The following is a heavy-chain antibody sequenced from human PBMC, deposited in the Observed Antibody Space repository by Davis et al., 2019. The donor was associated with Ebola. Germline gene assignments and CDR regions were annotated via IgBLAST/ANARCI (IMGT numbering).Heavy chain of an antibody. J-gene: IGHJ4*02. D-gene: IGHD3-16*01. CDR1: GYSFTSYW. CDR3: ARIDRGDATIPDN. Sequence: GESLKISCKGSGYSFTSYWIGWVRQLPGKGLEWMGIIYPGDSDTRYCPSFQGQVTISVDKSTSTAYLQWSSLKASDTAIYYCARIDRGDATIPDNWGQGTLVTVSS. V-gene: IGHV5-51*01. CDR2: IYPGDSDT.